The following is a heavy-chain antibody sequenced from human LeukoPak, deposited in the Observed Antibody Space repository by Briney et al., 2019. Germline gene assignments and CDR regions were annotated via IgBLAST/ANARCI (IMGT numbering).Heavy chain of an antibody. Sequence: PGGSLRLPCAASGFTFSGYWMHWVRQAPGKGLVWASYINNDGSDTTYADSVKGRFTISRDNAKNTVDLQMNSLRAEDTAVYYCARGGWGTAIDYLGQGTLVTVSS. CDR1: GFTFSGYW. CDR2: INNDGSDT. D-gene: IGHD1-7*01. CDR3: ARGGWGTAIDY. J-gene: IGHJ4*02. V-gene: IGHV3-74*01.